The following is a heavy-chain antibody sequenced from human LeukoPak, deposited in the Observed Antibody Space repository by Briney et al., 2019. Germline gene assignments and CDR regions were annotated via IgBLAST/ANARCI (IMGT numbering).Heavy chain of an antibody. Sequence: PSETLSLTCTVSGGSISSVSYYWGWIRPPPGMGLEWIGSISHSGSTFYSPSLKSRVTISVDTSKNQFSLKLSSVTAADTAVYYCARWRVLWFGDLRHYYGMDVWGQGTTVTVSS. CDR2: ISHSGST. V-gene: IGHV4-39*01. CDR3: ARWRVLWFGDLRHYYGMDV. CDR1: GGSISSVSYY. D-gene: IGHD3-10*01. J-gene: IGHJ6*02.